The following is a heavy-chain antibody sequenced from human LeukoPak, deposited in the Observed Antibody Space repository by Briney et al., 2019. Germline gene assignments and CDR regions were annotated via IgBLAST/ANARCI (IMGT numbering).Heavy chain of an antibody. CDR2: ISHSGST. D-gene: IGHD6-6*01. CDR3: ARGRGVAARPNDAFDI. CDR1: GGSFSDSY. Sequence: SETLSLTCAVYGGSFSDSYWYWIRQPPGKGLEWIGEISHSGSTNYNPSLKSRVSISEDTSKNQFSLMLSSVTAADTAVYYCARGRGVAARPNDAFDIWSQGTMVTVSS. V-gene: IGHV4-34*01. J-gene: IGHJ3*02.